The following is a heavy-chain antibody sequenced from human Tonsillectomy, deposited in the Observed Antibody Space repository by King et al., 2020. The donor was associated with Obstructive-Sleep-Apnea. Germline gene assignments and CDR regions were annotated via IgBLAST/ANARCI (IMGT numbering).Heavy chain of an antibody. J-gene: IGHJ4*02. CDR3: ARGLGYSYGYSFDY. V-gene: IGHV3-66*01. CDR1: GFTVSSTY. D-gene: IGHD5-18*01. Sequence: VQLVESGGGLVQPGGSLRLSCAVSGFTVSSTYMSWVRQAPGKGLEWVSTLYSGGATDYADSVKGRFTISRDTSKKTLYLQMNSLRAEDTAVYFCARGLGYSYGYSFDYWGQGTLVTVSS. CDR2: LYSGGAT.